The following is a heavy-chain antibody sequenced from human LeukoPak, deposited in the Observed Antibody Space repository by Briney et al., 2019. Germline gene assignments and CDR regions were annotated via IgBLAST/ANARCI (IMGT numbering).Heavy chain of an antibody. CDR2: ISPFNGNT. J-gene: IGHJ6*02. Sequence: GASVKVSCKASGYSFTSYGISWVRQAPGQGLEWMGWISPFNGNTNYVQKFQGRVTMTTETSTSTAYMELRSLSSDDTAVYYCARDLDIVVIRAALRHYGMDVWGQRTTVTVSS. V-gene: IGHV1-18*01. D-gene: IGHD2-2*01. CDR1: GYSFTSYG. CDR3: ARDLDIVVIRAALRHYGMDV.